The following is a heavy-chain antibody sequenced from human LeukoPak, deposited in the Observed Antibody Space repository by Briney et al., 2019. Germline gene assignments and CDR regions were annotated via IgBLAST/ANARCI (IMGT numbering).Heavy chain of an antibody. CDR2: IIPILGIA. D-gene: IGHD5-12*01. CDR1: GGTLSSYA. V-gene: IGHV1-69*04. Sequence: SVKVSCKASGGTLSSYAISWVRQAPGQGLEWMGRIIPILGIANYAQKFQGRVTITADKSTSTAYMELSSLRSEDTAVYYCTTISATYSGYDQGAGIRDYWGQGTLVTVSS. J-gene: IGHJ4*02. CDR3: TTISATYSGYDQGAGIRDY.